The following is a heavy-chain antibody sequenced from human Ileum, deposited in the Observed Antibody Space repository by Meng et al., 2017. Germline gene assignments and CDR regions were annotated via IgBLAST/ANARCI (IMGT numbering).Heavy chain of an antibody. CDR3: ARGAWLVRGVIISSFDY. D-gene: IGHD3-10*01. Sequence: QVQLQQWGAGLLQPSETPSLACAVYGGSFSGYYWSWIRQPPEKGLEWIGEIHHSGSTNYNPSLKSRVTTSVDTSKNQFSLKLTSVTAADTAVYYCARGAWLVRGVIISSFDYWGQGALVTVSS. CDR2: IHHSGST. V-gene: IGHV4-34*01. CDR1: GGSFSGYY. J-gene: IGHJ4*02.